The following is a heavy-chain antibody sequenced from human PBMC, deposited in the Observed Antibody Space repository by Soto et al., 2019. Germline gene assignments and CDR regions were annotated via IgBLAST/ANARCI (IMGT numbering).Heavy chain of an antibody. CDR3: ARRSSGWYCDY. Sequence: EVQLLESGGGLVQPGGSLRLSCAASGFTFSSYAMTWVRQAPGKGLEWVSVISGSGGSTYYADSVKGRFTISRDNSKNTLYLQMNSRRAEDTAVYYCARRSSGWYCDYWGQGTLVTVSS. CDR2: ISGSGGST. J-gene: IGHJ4*02. D-gene: IGHD6-19*01. V-gene: IGHV3-23*01. CDR1: GFTFSSYA.